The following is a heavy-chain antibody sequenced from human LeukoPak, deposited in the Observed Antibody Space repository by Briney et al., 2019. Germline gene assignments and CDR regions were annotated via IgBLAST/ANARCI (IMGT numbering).Heavy chain of an antibody. D-gene: IGHD2-2*01. CDR1: GFTFSDYY. CDR3: ARVSDCSSTSCSDLDY. V-gene: IGHV3-11*01. J-gene: IGHJ4*02. Sequence: GGSLRLSCAASGFTFSDYYMSWIRQAPGKGLEWVSYTSSSGSTIYYADSVKGRFTISRDNAKNSLYLQMNSLRAEDTAVYYCARVSDCSSTSCSDLDYWGQGTLVTVSS. CDR2: TSSSGSTI.